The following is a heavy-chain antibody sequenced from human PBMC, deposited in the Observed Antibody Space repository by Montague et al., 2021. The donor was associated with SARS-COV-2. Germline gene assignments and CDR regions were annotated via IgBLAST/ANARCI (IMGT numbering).Heavy chain of an antibody. V-gene: IGHV2-70*01. CDR1: GFSLSTSGMC. CDR3: ARSYGTTVVTRAFDY. J-gene: IGHJ4*02. D-gene: IGHD4-23*01. CDR2: IDWDDDK. Sequence: PALVKPTQTLTLTCTFSGFSLSTSGMCVSWIRQPPGKALEWLTLIDWDDDKYYSTSLKTRLTISKDTSKGQVVLTMTNMDPVDTATYYCARSYGTTVVTRAFDYWGQGTLVTVSS.